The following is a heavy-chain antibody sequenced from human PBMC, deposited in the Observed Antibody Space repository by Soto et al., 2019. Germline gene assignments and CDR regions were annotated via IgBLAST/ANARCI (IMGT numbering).Heavy chain of an antibody. CDR2: INHSGST. D-gene: IGHD2-15*01. CDR1: CGSFSGYY. V-gene: IGHV4-34*01. CDR3: ARAAYCSGGSCLYYYYYGMDV. J-gene: IGHJ6*02. Sequence: PSETLSLTCAVYCGSFSGYYWSWIRQPPGKGLEWIGEINHSGSTNYNPSLKSRVTISVDTSKNQFSLKLSSVTAADTAVYYCARAAYCSGGSCLYYYYYGMDVWGQGTTVTVSS.